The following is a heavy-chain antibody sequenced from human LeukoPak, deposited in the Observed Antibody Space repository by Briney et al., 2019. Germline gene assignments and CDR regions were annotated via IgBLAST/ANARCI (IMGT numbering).Heavy chain of an antibody. J-gene: IGHJ4*02. CDR1: GFTVSSNF. V-gene: IGHV3-53*01. D-gene: IGHD3-10*01. Sequence: GGSLRLSCAASGFTVSSNFMHWVRQAPGKGLEWVAGIHNDYRTFYADSVKGRFTILRDDSANTVYLQMNSLRAEDTAIFYCANHFGGGQGALVTVSS. CDR2: IHNDYRT. CDR3: ANHFG.